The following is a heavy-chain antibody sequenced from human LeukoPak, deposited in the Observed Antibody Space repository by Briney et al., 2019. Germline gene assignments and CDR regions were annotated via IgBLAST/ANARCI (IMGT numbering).Heavy chain of an antibody. CDR2: ISGSGAST. V-gene: IGHV3-23*01. CDR3: AGSGCSSNCSFEY. CDR1: GFTFSSYA. Sequence: GGSLRLSCTASGFTFSSYAMTWVRQAPGKGLEWVSIISGSGASTYYADSVKGRFTISRDNSKNTLYLQMNSLRAEDTAIYYCAGSGCSSNCSFEYWGQGTLVTVSS. J-gene: IGHJ4*02. D-gene: IGHD2-2*01.